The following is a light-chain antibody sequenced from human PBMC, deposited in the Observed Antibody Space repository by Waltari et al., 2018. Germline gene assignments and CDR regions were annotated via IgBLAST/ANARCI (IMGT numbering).Light chain of an antibody. J-gene: IGLJ3*02. CDR1: SSDVGGYNS. V-gene: IGLV2-8*01. CDR2: AVG. CDR3: SSYAGNDNFEV. Sequence: QSALTQPPPASGSPGPSVTISCTGTSSDVGGYNSVYWYHQHQGKAPKLMIYAVGKRRAGVRDSVSGYKAGNSASLTGSGLQAEDEADYYCSSYAGNDNFEVFGGGTKLTVL.